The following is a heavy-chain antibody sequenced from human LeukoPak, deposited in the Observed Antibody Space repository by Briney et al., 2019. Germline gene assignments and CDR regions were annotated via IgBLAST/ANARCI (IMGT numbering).Heavy chain of an antibody. J-gene: IGHJ1*01. CDR1: GVSFSGYY. Sequence: SETLSLTCAVYGVSFSGYYWSWIRQPPGKGLEWIGYIYYSGSTNYNPSLKSRVTISVDTSKNQFSLKLSSVTAADTAVYYCARHSKYYYDSSGSYVGYFQHWGQGTLVTVSS. CDR2: IYYSGST. D-gene: IGHD3-22*01. V-gene: IGHV4-59*08. CDR3: ARHSKYYYDSSGSYVGYFQH.